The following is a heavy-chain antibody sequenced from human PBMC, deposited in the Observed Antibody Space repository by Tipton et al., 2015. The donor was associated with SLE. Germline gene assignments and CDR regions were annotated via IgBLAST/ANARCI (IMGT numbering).Heavy chain of an antibody. CDR1: GGSISSHY. V-gene: IGHV4-59*11. J-gene: IGHJ2*01. Sequence: TLSLTCAVYGGSISSHYWSWIRQPPGKGLEWIGYISYSGSTNYNPSLKSRVTISVDTAKNQFSLKLSSVTAADTAVYYCARRRFWYFDLWGRGTLVTVSS. CDR3: ARRRFWYFDL. CDR2: ISYSGST.